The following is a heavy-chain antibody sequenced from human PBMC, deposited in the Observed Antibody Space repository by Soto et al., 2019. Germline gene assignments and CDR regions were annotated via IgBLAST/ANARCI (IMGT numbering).Heavy chain of an antibody. CDR2: ISSSGSYI. D-gene: IGHD3-22*01. CDR3: ARGTFYYDSSGYYNY. V-gene: IGHV3-21*01. J-gene: IGHJ4*02. Sequence: GGSLRLSCAASGFTFSSYSMNWVRQAPGKGLEWVSSISSSGSYIYYADSVKGRFTISRDNAKNSLYLQMNSLRAEDTAVYYCARGTFYYDSSGYYNYWGQGTLVTVSS. CDR1: GFTFSSYS.